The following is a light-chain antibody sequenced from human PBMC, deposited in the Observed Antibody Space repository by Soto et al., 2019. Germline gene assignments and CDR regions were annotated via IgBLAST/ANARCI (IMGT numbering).Light chain of an antibody. CDR1: SSNVGHES. J-gene: IGLJ3*02. CDR2: DNY. V-gene: IGLV1-51*01. CDR3: GTWDSTLNVWV. Sequence: QSVLTQPPSVSAAPGQTVTISCSGSSSNVGHESVSWYQSLPGTAPKLLIYDNYKRPSGIPDRFSGSKSGTSATLGITGLQTGDEADYYCGTWDSTLNVWVFGPGTKVTVL.